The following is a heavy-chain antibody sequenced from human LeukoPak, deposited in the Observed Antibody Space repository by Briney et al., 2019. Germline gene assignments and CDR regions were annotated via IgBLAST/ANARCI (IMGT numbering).Heavy chain of an antibody. J-gene: IGHJ4*02. V-gene: IGHV4-34*01. Sequence: SETLSLTCAVYGVSFSGYYWSWIRQPPGKGLEWIGEINHSGSTNYNPSLKSRVTISVDTSKNQFSLKLSSVTAADTAVYYCARGSGSYRYWGQGTLVTVSS. CDR3: ARGSGSYRY. D-gene: IGHD1-26*01. CDR1: GVSFSGYY. CDR2: INHSGST.